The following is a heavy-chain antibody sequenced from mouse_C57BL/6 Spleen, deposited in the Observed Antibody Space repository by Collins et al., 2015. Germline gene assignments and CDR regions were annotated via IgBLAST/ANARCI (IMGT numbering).Heavy chain of an antibody. Sequence: QVQLQQPGAELVMPGASVKLSCKASGYTFTSYWMHWVKQRPGQGLEWIGEIDPSDSYTNYNQKFKGKSTLTVDKSSSTAYMQLSSLTSEDSAVHYCARGGFAYWGQGTLVTVSA. CDR1: GYTFTSYW. V-gene: IGHV1-69*01. CDR2: IDPSDSYT. J-gene: IGHJ3*01. CDR3: ARGGFAY.